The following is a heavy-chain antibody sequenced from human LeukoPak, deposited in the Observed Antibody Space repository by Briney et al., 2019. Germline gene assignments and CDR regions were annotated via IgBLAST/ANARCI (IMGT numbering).Heavy chain of an antibody. V-gene: IGHV4-59*01. CDR3: ARGGSNAWYQHFDY. J-gene: IGHJ4*02. CDR2: MYHYEST. D-gene: IGHD6-19*01. CDR1: GDSISNYY. Sequence: PSETLSLTCTVSGDSISNYYWSWIRQPPGKGLEWIGYMYHYESTNRESTGYNPSLKSRVTISVDTSKTQFSLKLNSVTAADAAVYYCARGGSNAWYQHFDYWGQGTLVTVSS.